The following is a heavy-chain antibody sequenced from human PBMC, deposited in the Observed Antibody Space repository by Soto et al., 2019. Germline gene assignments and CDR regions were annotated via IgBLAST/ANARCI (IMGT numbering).Heavy chain of an antibody. J-gene: IGHJ4*02. V-gene: IGHV3-21*01. CDR2: INGRGNYI. CDR1: GFTSSTYT. CDR3: VREDGIVGANSAFDY. Sequence: EVQVVESGGDLVKPGGSLRLSCASSGFTSSTYTMNWVRQAPGKGLEWVSSINGRGNYIYYADSVKGRFTISRDNAKNSLYLQMDRLRAEDTALYYCVREDGIVGANSAFDYWGLGALVTVSS. D-gene: IGHD1-26*01.